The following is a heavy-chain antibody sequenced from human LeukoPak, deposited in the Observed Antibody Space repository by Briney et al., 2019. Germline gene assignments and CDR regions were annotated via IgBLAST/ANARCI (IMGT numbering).Heavy chain of an antibody. CDR2: IYYSGST. V-gene: IGHV4-39*07. CDR1: GGSISSSYY. J-gene: IGHJ3*02. D-gene: IGHD2-2*01. CDR3: ARGGGDIVVVPAQSGAFDI. Sequence: PSETLSLTCTVSGGSISSSYYWGWIRQPPGKGLEWIGSIYYSGSTYYNPSLKSRVTISVDTSKDQFSLKLSSVTAADTAVYYCARGGGDIVVVPAQSGAFDIWGQGTMVTVSS.